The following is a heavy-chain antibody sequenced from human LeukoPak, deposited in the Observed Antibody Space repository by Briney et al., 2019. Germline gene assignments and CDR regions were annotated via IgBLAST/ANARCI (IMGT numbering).Heavy chain of an antibody. CDR3: ARGQRAFVI. CDR1: GGSFSGYY. J-gene: IGHJ3*02. V-gene: IGHV4-34*01. CDR2: INHSGFI. Sequence: PTETLSLTCVVYGGSFSGYYWSWTRQPPGKGLEWIGEINHSGFINYNPSLKSRVIKSADTSKIQFSLKLTSVTAADTAVYYCARGQRAFVIWGRRTLVTVSS.